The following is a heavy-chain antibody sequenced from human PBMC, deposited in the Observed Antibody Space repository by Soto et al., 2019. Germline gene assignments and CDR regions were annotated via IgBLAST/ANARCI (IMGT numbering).Heavy chain of an antibody. V-gene: IGHV1-69*13. CDR2: IIPIFGTA. CDR3: ARTMVVAATDYYYYYGMDV. D-gene: IGHD2-15*01. CDR1: GGTFSSYA. J-gene: IGHJ6*02. Sequence: GASVKVYCKASGGTFSSYAISWVRQAPGQGLEWMGGIIPIFGTANYAQKFQGRVTITANESTSTAYMELSSLRSEDTAVYYCARTMVVAATDYYYYYGMDVWGQGTTVTVSS.